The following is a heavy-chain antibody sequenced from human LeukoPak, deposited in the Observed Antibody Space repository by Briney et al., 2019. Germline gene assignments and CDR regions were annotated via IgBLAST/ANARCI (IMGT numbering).Heavy chain of an antibody. J-gene: IGHJ1*01. V-gene: IGHV3-9*01. CDR2: ISWNSGSI. Sequence: GGSLRLSCAASGFTFDDYAMHWVRQAPGKGLEWVSGISWNSGSIGYADSVKGRFTISRDNAKNSLYLQMNSLRAEDTALYYCAKGTYYYDSSGVEYFQHWGQGTLVTVSS. D-gene: IGHD3-22*01. CDR3: AKGTYYYDSSGVEYFQH. CDR1: GFTFDDYA.